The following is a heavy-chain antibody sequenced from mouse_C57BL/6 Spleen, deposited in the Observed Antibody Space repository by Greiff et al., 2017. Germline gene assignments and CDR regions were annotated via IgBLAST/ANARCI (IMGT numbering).Heavy chain of an antibody. D-gene: IGHD2-5*01. CDR1: GFSLTSYG. Sequence: VHLVESGPGLVQPSQSLSITCTVSGFSLTSYGVHWVRQSPGKGLEWLGVIWSGGSTDYNAAFISRLSISKDNSKSQVFFKMNSLQADDTAIYYCARKGYSNYFYYFDYWGQGTTLTVSS. CDR3: ARKGYSNYFYYFDY. CDR2: IWSGGST. V-gene: IGHV2-2*01. J-gene: IGHJ2*01.